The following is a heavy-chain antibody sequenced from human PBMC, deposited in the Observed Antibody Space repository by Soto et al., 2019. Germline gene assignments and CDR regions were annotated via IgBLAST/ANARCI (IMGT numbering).Heavy chain of an antibody. D-gene: IGHD4-17*01. J-gene: IGHJ6*02. Sequence: ASVKVSCKSSGGTFSSYAISWVREGPGQGLEWMGWIIPIVGTANDAQKFQGRVTITADESTRTAYMELSSLRSEDTAVYYCARDQVDTVTTGGYYYYGMDVWGQGTTVTVA. CDR2: IIPIVGTA. CDR3: ARDQVDTVTTGGYYYYGMDV. V-gene: IGHV1-69*13. CDR1: GGTFSSYA.